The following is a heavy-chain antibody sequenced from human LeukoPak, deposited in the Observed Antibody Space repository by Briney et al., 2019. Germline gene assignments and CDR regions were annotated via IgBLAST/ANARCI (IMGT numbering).Heavy chain of an antibody. J-gene: IGHJ4*02. V-gene: IGHV4-4*07. CDR1: GGSISSYY. Sequence: PSETLSLTCTVSGGSISSYYWSWIRQPAGKGLEWIGRIYTSGSTNYNPSLKSRVTMSVDPSKNQFSLKLSSVTAADTAVYYCARDTPYSSSHNPFDYWGQGTLVTVSS. D-gene: IGHD6-13*01. CDR2: IYTSGST. CDR3: ARDTPYSSSHNPFDY.